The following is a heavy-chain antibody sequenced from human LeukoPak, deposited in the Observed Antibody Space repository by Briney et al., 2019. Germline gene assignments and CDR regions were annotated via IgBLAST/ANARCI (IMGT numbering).Heavy chain of an antibody. Sequence: PSETLSLTCTVSGGSISSGTYYWAWIRQPPGKGLEWIGTIYHSGSTYYNPSLKSRVTISVDTSKNQFSLKLSSVTAADTAVYYCARHTNYGGPFIGWGQGTLVTVSS. V-gene: IGHV4-39*01. CDR1: GGSISSGTYY. J-gene: IGHJ4*02. CDR3: ARHTNYGGPFIG. D-gene: IGHD4-23*01. CDR2: IYHSGST.